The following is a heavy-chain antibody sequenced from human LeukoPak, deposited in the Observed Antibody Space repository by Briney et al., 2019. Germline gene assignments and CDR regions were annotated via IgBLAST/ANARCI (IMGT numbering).Heavy chain of an antibody. CDR2: ISASGGRT. CDR1: GFTFSTYA. D-gene: IGHD6-13*01. CDR3: AKAGGSSWYDA. Sequence: PGTSLRLSCVASGFTFSTYAIHWVRQAPGKGLEWVSAISASGGRTYYADSVKGRFTISRDNSKNTMYQQMNSLRAEDTAVYYCAKAGGSSWYDAWGQGILVTVSS. J-gene: IGHJ5*02. V-gene: IGHV3-23*01.